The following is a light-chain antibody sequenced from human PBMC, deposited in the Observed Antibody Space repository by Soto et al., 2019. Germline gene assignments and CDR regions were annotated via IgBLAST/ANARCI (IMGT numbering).Light chain of an antibody. CDR3: LLSYIGGRRV. Sequence: QAVVTQEPSLTVSPGGTVTLTCGSSTGAVTSGHYPYWFQQKPGQAPRTLIYDTSNKHSWTPARFSGSLLGGKAALTLSGAQPEDEAEYYCLLSYIGGRRVFGGGTKVTVL. CDR1: TGAVTSGHY. V-gene: IGLV7-46*01. CDR2: DTS. J-gene: IGLJ3*02.